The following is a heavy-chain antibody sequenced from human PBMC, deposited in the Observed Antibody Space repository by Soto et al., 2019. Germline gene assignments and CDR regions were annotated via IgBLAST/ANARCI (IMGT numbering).Heavy chain of an antibody. Sequence: ASVKVSCKASGYTFTSNHMNWVRQTPGQGLEWMGIMNPSDGSTIYAQKFQGRVSMTRDTSTSTIYMELSSLRSEDTAVYYCAIAMQIRQYYFDSWGQGTLLTVS. CDR2: MNPSDGST. D-gene: IGHD4-4*01. CDR3: AIAMQIRQYYFDS. V-gene: IGHV1-46*01. CDR1: GYTFTSNH. J-gene: IGHJ4*02.